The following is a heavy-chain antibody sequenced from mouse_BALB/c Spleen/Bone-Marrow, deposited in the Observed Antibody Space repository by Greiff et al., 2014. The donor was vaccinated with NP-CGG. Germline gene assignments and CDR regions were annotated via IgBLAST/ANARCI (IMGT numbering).Heavy chain of an antibody. Sequence: QVQLQQSGAELVKPGASVKLSCKASGYTFTSYWMHWVKQRPGQGLEWIGEINPSNGRTNYNEKFKSKATLTVDKSSSTAYMQLSSLTSEDSAVYYCAREVILYAMDYWGQGTSVTVSS. CDR3: AREVILYAMDY. D-gene: IGHD2-12*01. CDR2: INPSNGRT. CDR1: GYTFTSYW. J-gene: IGHJ4*01. V-gene: IGHV1S81*02.